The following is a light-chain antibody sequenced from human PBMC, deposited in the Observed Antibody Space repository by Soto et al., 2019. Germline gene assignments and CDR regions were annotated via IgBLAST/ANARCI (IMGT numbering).Light chain of an antibody. J-gene: IGKJ2*01. CDR3: QQSYSTPYT. CDR2: AAS. V-gene: IGKV1-39*01. Sequence: DIQMTQSPSSLSASVGDRVTITCRASQSISSYLNWYQQKPGKAPKLLIYAASSLQSGVPSRFSGSGSGTDFTLTISSLQPEAFATYYCQQSYSTPYTLGQGAKVDSK. CDR1: QSISSY.